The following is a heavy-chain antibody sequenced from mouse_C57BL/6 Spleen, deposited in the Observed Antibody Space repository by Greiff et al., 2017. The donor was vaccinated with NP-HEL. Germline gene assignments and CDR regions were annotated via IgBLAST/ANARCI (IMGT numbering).Heavy chain of an antibody. CDR2: ISYDGSN. CDR3: AREGIYYDYDGFAY. CDR1: GYSITSGYY. Sequence: EVQLQQSGPGLVKPSQSLSLTCSVTGYSITSGYYWNWIRQFPGNKLEWMGYISYDGSNNYNPSLKNRISITRDTSKNQFFLKLNSVTTEDTATYYCAREGIYYDYDGFAYWGQGTLVTVSA. D-gene: IGHD2-4*01. V-gene: IGHV3-6*01. J-gene: IGHJ3*01.